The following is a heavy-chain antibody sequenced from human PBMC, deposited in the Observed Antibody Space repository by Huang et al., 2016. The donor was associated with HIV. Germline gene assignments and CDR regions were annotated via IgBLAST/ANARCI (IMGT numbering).Heavy chain of an antibody. CDR3: ALKGDSSGWEYFRH. D-gene: IGHD6-19*01. Sequence: QVQLVESGGGVVQPGRSLRLSCAASGFIFSNYGMHWVRQAPGKVREWVALISYDGSNKYYTDSVKGRFSISRDKSKNTLYLQMNSLRAEDTAVYYCALKGDSSGWEYFRHWGQGTLVTVSS. J-gene: IGHJ1*01. CDR1: GFIFSNYG. V-gene: IGHV3-30*03. CDR2: ISYDGSNK.